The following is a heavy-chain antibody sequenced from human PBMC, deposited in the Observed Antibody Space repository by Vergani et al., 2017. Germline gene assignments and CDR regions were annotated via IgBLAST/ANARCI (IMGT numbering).Heavy chain of an antibody. CDR3: AREGPYGDYVN. V-gene: IGHV3-23*04. D-gene: IGHD4-17*01. Sequence: VQLVQSGAEVKKPGSSVKVSCKASGGTFSSYAISWVRQAPGKGLEWVSAISGSGGSTYYADSVKGRFTISRDNSKNSLYLQMNSLRAEDTAVYYCAREGPYGDYVNWGQGTLVTVSS. CDR2: ISGSGGST. CDR1: GGTFSSYA. J-gene: IGHJ4*02.